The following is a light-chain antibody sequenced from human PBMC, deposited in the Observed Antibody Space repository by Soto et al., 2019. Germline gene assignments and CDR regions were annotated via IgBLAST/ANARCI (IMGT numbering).Light chain of an antibody. CDR3: QQYGSSLSIT. J-gene: IGKJ5*01. CDR2: DAS. CDR1: QSVSSY. Sequence: EIVLTQSPPTLSLSPGERATLSCRASQSVSSYLAWYQQKPGQAPRLLIYDASNRATGIPARFSGSGSGTDFTLTISSLEPEDFAVYYCQQYGSSLSITFGQGTRLEIK. V-gene: IGKV3-11*01.